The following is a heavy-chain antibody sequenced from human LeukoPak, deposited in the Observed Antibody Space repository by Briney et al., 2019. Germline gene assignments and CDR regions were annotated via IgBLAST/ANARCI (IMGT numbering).Heavy chain of an antibody. Sequence: GGSLRLSCAASGFTFSSYWMSWVRQAPGKGLEWVANIKQDGSEKYYVDSVKGRFTISRDNAKNSLYLQMNSLRAEDTAVYYCARDWAPDIVVVPAAIPEQDYWGQGTLVTVSS. CDR2: IKQDGSEK. CDR3: ARDWAPDIVVVPAAIPEQDY. V-gene: IGHV3-7*01. CDR1: GFTFSSYW. J-gene: IGHJ4*02. D-gene: IGHD2-2*02.